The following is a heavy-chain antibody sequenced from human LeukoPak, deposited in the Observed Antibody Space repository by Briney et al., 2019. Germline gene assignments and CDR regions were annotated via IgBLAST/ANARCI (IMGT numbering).Heavy chain of an antibody. CDR2: ISDSGGRT. CDR3: AKDLEILFEYYYYDSSGYDY. Sequence: GGSLRLSCAGTGFAFSSYAINWVRQAPGKGLEWVSGISDSGGRTYYADSVKGRFTISRDNSKNTLYLQMNSLRAEDTAVYYCAKDLEILFEYYYYDSSGYDYWGQGTLVTVSS. D-gene: IGHD3-22*01. V-gene: IGHV3-23*01. CDR1: GFAFSSYA. J-gene: IGHJ4*02.